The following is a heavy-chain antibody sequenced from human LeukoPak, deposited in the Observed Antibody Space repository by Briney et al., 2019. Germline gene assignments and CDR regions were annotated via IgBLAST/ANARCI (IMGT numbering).Heavy chain of an antibody. CDR1: GGSISRYH. CDR2: IYYTGST. CDR3: ARGDDSSSPILPDAFDI. J-gene: IGHJ3*02. D-gene: IGHD6-6*01. Sequence: SETLSLTCTVSGGSISRYHWSWIRQPPGKGLEWIAYIYYTGSTKYNPSLKSRVIISRDTSKNQFSLRLSSVTAADTAVYYCARGDDSSSPILPDAFDIWGQGTMVTVSS. V-gene: IGHV4-59*01.